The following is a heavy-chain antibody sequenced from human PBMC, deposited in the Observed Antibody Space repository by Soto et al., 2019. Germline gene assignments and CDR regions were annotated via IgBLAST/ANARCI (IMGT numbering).Heavy chain of an antibody. CDR3: ARGYSPYYYMDV. D-gene: IGHD4-4*01. CDR1: GGSISSGDYY. Sequence: PSETLSLTCTVSGGSISSGDYYWSWIRQPPGKGLEWIGYIYYSGSTYYNPSLKSRVTISVDTSKNQFSLKLSSVTAADTAVYYCARGYSPYYYMDVWGKGTTVTVSS. J-gene: IGHJ6*03. CDR2: IYYSGST. V-gene: IGHV4-30-4*01.